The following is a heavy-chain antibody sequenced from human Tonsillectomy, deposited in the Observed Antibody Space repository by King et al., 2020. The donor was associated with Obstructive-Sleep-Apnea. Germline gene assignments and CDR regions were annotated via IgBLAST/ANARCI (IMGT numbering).Heavy chain of an antibody. Sequence: QLQESGPGLVKPSETLSLTCTVSGGSISSSSYYWGWIRQPPGKGLEWIGSIYYSGSTYYNPSLKSRVTISADTSKNQFSLKRSSVTAADTAVYYCARLYYYDSSPIDYWGQGTLVTVSS. CDR3: ARLYYYDSSPIDY. CDR1: GGSISSSSYY. V-gene: IGHV4-39*07. D-gene: IGHD3-22*01. CDR2: IYYSGST. J-gene: IGHJ4*02.